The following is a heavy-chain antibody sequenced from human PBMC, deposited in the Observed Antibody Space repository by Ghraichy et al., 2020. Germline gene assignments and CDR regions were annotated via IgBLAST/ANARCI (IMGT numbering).Heavy chain of an antibody. CDR2: IIPILGIA. CDR1: GGTFSSYT. Sequence: SVKVSCKASGGTFSSYTISWVRQAPGQGLEWMGRIIPILGIANYAQKFQGRVTITADKSTSTAYMELSSLRSEDTAVYYCARDLDGYNYPLDYWGQGTLVTVSS. D-gene: IGHD5-24*01. J-gene: IGHJ4*02. V-gene: IGHV1-69*04. CDR3: ARDLDGYNYPLDY.